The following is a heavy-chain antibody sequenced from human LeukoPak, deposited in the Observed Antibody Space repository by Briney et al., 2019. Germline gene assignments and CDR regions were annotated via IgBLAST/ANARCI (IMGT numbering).Heavy chain of an antibody. Sequence: SVKVSCKASRGTFSSYAISWVRQAPGQGLEWMGGIIPIFGTANYAQKFQGRVTITADESTSTAYMELSSLRSEDTAVYYCARPHELYDILTGPLDYWGQGTLVTVSS. J-gene: IGHJ4*02. CDR3: ARPHELYDILTGPLDY. CDR1: RGTFSSYA. V-gene: IGHV1-69*13. CDR2: IIPIFGTA. D-gene: IGHD3-9*01.